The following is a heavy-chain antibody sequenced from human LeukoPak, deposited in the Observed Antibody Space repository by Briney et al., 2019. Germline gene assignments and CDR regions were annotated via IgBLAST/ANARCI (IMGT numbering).Heavy chain of an antibody. D-gene: IGHD2-21*02. CDR2: INSDGSDT. V-gene: IGHV3-74*01. CDR1: GFTLSTYW. CDR3: ARGGGDHAFDV. Sequence: GGSLRLSCAASGFTLSTYWMHWVRQGPGKGLVWVSRINSDGSDTIYADSVKGRFTISRDNAKNTLYLQVDSLRAEDTAVYYCARGGGDHAFDVWGQGTMVTVSS. J-gene: IGHJ3*01.